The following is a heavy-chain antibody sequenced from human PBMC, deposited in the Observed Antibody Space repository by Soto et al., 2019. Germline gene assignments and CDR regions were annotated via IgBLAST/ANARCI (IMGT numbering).Heavy chain of an antibody. CDR1: GGSISSYY. CDR3: ARDLWGYCGADCYPLDV. CDR2: MYNTGST. D-gene: IGHD2-21*02. V-gene: IGHV4-59*01. J-gene: IGHJ6*04. Sequence: QVRLQESGPGLVKPSETLSLTCTVSGGSISSYYWSWIRQPPGKGLEWIGYMYNTGSTIYNPSLKRRVTISVDTSKNQFSLKLNSVTAADTAVYYCARDLWGYCGADCYPLDVWGKGTTVTVSS.